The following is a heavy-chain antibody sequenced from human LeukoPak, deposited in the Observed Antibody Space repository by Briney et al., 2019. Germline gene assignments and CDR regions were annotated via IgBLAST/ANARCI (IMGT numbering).Heavy chain of an antibody. J-gene: IGHJ6*03. CDR1: GFTFSSYS. D-gene: IGHD2-2*01. V-gene: IGHV3-21*01. CDR3: ARDREDIVVVPAAIATSYYYYYMDV. CDR2: ISSSSSYI. Sequence: GGSLRLSCAASGFTFSSYSMNWVRQAPGKGLEWVSSISSSSSYIYYADSVKGRFTISRDNAKNSLYLQMNSLRAEDTAVYYCARDREDIVVVPAAIATSYYYYYMDVWGKGTTVTVSS.